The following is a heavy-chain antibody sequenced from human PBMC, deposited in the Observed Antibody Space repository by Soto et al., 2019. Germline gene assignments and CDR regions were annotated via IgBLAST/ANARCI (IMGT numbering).Heavy chain of an antibody. V-gene: IGHV3-23*01. CDR2: ISESGDTA. CDR3: VPESSGAGGEDS. J-gene: IGHJ4*02. D-gene: IGHD3-10*01. CDR1: GFTFSSHA. Sequence: EVQLLESGGGLVQPGGSLRLSCAVSGFTFSSHAMTWVRQAPGKGLQWVSSISESGDTAFYSDSVKGRFTISRDNSKNALYLQINSLRAEDTAVYYGVPESSGAGGEDSWGQGTLVTVS.